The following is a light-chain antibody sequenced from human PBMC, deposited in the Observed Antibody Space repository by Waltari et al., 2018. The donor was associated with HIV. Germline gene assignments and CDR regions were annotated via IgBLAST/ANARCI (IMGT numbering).Light chain of an antibody. J-gene: IGKJ3*01. Sequence: DIQMTQSPSSLSASVGDRVTITCRASENINSILNWFHQKPGKAPKFLIYTASSFQSGVPSRFIGSGSGTDFTLTISSLQPEDFGTYYCLQNFTTPLTFGPGTTVDVK. V-gene: IGKV1-39*01. CDR1: ENINSI. CDR3: LQNFTTPLT. CDR2: TAS.